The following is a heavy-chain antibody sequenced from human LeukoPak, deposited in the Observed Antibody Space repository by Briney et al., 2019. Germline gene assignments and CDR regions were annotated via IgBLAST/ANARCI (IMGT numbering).Heavy chain of an antibody. J-gene: IGHJ4*02. CDR2: ISGSGGST. D-gene: IGHD2-8*01. CDR3: ARYSWFMQLWREY. CDR1: GFTFSSYA. V-gene: IGHV3-23*01. Sequence: PGGSLRLSCAASGFTFSSYAMSWVRQAPGKGLEWVSAISGSGGSTYYADSVKGRCTISSDNSKNTLYLQMNSLRAEDTAVYYCARYSWFMQLWREYWGEEPLDPVS.